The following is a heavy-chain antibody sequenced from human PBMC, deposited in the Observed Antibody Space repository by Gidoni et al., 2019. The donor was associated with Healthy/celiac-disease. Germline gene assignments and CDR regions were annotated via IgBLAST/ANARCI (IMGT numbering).Heavy chain of an antibody. CDR2: IWYDGSTK. V-gene: IGHV3-33*01. J-gene: IGHJ6*02. CDR3: SRDGGGVDGIYDILPGYYRVLVTYGMDV. D-gene: IGHD3-9*01. Sequence: QVQRVESGGGVVQPGRSLRLSCAASGFTFSSYGMHWGRQAPGKGLEWVAVIWYDGSTKYYADSVTGRFTISRDNSKNTLYLQMNSLRAEDTAVYYCSRDGGGVDGIYDILPGYYRVLVTYGMDVWGQGTTVTVSS. CDR1: GFTFSSYG.